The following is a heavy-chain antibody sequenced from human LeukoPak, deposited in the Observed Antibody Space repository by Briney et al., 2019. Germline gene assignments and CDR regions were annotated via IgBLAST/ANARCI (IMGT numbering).Heavy chain of an antibody. CDR3: ARDRGPRIAATGLDY. CDR1: GGSISSSSYY. CDR2: IYYSGST. Sequence: SETLSLTCTVSGGSISSSSYYWGWIRQPPGKGLEWIGYIYYSGSTNYNPSLKSRVSISVDTSKNQFSLKLSSVTAADTAVYYCARDRGPRIAATGLDYWGQGTLVTVSS. V-gene: IGHV4-61*01. J-gene: IGHJ4*02. D-gene: IGHD6-13*01.